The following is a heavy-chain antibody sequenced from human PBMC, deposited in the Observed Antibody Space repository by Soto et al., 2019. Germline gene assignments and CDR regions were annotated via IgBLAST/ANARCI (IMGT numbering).Heavy chain of an antibody. Sequence: SETLSLTCTVSGGSISSSSYYWGWIRQPPGKGLEWIGSIYYSGSTYYNPSLKSRVTISVDTSKNQFSLKLSSVTAADTAVYYCAQFSEVSMVRGVIHMGWGQGTLVTVSS. CDR2: IYYSGST. V-gene: IGHV4-39*01. CDR3: AQFSEVSMVRGVIHMG. D-gene: IGHD3-10*01. CDR1: GGSISSSSYY. J-gene: IGHJ4*02.